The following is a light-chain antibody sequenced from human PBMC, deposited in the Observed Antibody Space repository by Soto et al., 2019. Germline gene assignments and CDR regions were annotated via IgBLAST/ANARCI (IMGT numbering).Light chain of an antibody. CDR1: QSVGSF. CDR2: DAS. V-gene: IGKV3-11*01. CDR3: QHRSNWLGT. J-gene: IGKJ3*01. Sequence: EIVLTQSPATLSLSPGERGTLSCRASQSVGSFLAWYQQKSGQTPRLLIYDASNRAPGIPARFGGSGSGTDFTLTISSLEPEDFAVYYCQHRSNWLGTFGPGTKVDIK.